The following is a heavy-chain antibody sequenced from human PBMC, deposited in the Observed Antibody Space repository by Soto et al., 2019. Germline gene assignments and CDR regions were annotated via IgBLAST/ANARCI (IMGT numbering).Heavy chain of an antibody. J-gene: IGHJ6*02. CDR2: ISAYNGNT. D-gene: IGHD4-17*01. Sequence: QVQLGQSGAEVKKPGASVKGSCKASGYTFTSYGISWVRQAPGQGLEWMGWISAYNGNTNYAQKLQGRVTMPTDTSTSTAYMELRSLRSDDTAVYYCARGVTGGFYGGNYYYYCMDVWGQGTTVTVSS. CDR1: GYTFTSYG. CDR3: ARGVTGGFYGGNYYYYCMDV. V-gene: IGHV1-18*01.